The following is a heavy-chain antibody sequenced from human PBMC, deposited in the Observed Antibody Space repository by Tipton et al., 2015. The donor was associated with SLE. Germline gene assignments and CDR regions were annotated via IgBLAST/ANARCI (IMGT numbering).Heavy chain of an antibody. J-gene: IGHJ3*02. Sequence: TLSLTCTVSGGSISSHYWSWIRQPPGKGLEWIAYIYTSGSTNYNPSLKSRVTISVDTSKNQFSLKLSSVTAADTAVYYCARDRATYYYDSSGFDIWGQGTMVTVSS. CDR2: IYTSGST. CDR1: GGSISSHY. D-gene: IGHD3-22*01. V-gene: IGHV4-4*08. CDR3: ARDRATYYYDSSGFDI.